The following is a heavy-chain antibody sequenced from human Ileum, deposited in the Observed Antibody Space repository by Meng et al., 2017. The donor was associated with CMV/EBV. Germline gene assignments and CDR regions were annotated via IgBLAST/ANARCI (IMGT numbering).Heavy chain of an antibody. Sequence: QVPRVQSGAEVKKPGASVKVSCKASGFTFTAYYLHWVRQAPGQGLEWMGWINSGGTNYAQKFQGRVTMTRDTSITTAYMELSSLRSDDTAVYFCARGYYYFDYWGQGTLVTVSS. D-gene: IGHD3-22*01. CDR2: INSGGT. V-gene: IGHV1-2*02. CDR1: GFTFTAYY. CDR3: ARGYYYFDY. J-gene: IGHJ4*02.